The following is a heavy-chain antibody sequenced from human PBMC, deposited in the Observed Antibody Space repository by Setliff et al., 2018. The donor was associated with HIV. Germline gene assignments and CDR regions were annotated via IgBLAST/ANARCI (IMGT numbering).Heavy chain of an antibody. V-gene: IGHV3-72*01. D-gene: IGHD1-26*01. CDR2: TRNKARSYTT. J-gene: IGHJ6*03. CDR3: ARVSELLAYYMDV. Sequence: GGSLRLSCAASGFTVSDHYMDWVRQAPGKGLEWVGRTRNKARSYTTEYAASVEGRFTISRDNARNSLYLQMNSLRAEDTAVYYCARVSELLAYYMDVWGKGTTVTAP. CDR1: GFTVSDHY.